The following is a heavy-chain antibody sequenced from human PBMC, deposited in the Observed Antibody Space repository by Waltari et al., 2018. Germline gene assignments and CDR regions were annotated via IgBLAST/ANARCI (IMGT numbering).Heavy chain of an antibody. D-gene: IGHD3-22*01. Sequence: EVRVLESGGGWVQPGGSLRVACAASGFFFNTYPINWVRQAPGKGLEWVSGINGYGDKTYYADSVKGRFTLSRDNSRNTLSLQMNSLRAEDTAVYYCAKAHFYDTTGYIEHWGQGTLVTVSS. CDR1: GFFFNTYP. CDR3: AKAHFYDTTGYIEH. V-gene: IGHV3-23*01. CDR2: INGYGDKT. J-gene: IGHJ1*01.